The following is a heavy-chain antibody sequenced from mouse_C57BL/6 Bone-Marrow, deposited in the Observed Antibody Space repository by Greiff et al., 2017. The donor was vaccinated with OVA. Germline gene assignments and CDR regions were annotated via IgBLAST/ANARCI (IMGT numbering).Heavy chain of an antibody. V-gene: IGHV1-42*01. D-gene: IGHD1-1*01. CDR3: ARYGGSSYEDYFDY. CDR1: GYSFTGYY. J-gene: IGHJ2*01. Sequence: EVKLMESGPELVKPGASVKISCKASGYSFTGYYMNWVKQSPEKSLEWIGEINPSTGGTTYNQKFKAKATLTVDKSSSTAYMQLKSLTSEDSAVYYCARYGGSSYEDYFDYWGQGTTLTVSS. CDR2: INPSTGGT.